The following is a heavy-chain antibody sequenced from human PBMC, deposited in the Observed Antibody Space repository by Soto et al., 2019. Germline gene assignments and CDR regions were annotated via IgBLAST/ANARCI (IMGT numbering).Heavy chain of an antibody. J-gene: IGHJ4*02. D-gene: IGHD3-9*01. Sequence: PSETLSLTCTVSGGSISSYYWSWIRQPPGKGLEWIGYIYYSGSTNYNPSLKSRVTISVDTSKNQFSLKLSSVTAADTAVYYCARGRYFDWSPLYYWGQGTLVTVSS. V-gene: IGHV4-59*01. CDR2: IYYSGST. CDR3: ARGRYFDWSPLYY. CDR1: GGSISSYY.